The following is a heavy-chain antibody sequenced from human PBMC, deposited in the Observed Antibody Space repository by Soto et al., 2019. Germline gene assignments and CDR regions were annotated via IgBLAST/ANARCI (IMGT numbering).Heavy chain of an antibody. CDR2: ISAYNGNT. CDR3: ARDPLTMVRGVIIGWFDP. CDR1: GGTFSSYG. D-gene: IGHD3-10*01. V-gene: IGHV1-18*01. J-gene: IGHJ5*02. Sequence: ASVKVSCKASGGTFSSYGISWVRQAPGQGLEWMGWISAYNGNTNYAQKLQGRVTMTTDTSTSTAYMELRSLRSDDTAVYYCARDPLTMVRGVIIGWFDPWGQGTLVTVSS.